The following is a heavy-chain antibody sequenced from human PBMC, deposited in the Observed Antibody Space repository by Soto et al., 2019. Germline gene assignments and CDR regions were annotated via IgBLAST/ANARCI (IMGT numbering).Heavy chain of an antibody. J-gene: IGHJ1*01. CDR3: AREGGIEMASPGYFQH. D-gene: IGHD1-26*01. CDR2: IIPIFGTA. Sequence: QVQLVQSGAEVKKPGSSVKVSCKASGGTFSSYAISWVRQAPGQGLEWMGGIIPIFGTANYAQKFQGRVTITADESTSAAYMELSSLRSEDTAVYYCAREGGIEMASPGYFQHWGQGTLVTVSS. CDR1: GGTFSSYA. V-gene: IGHV1-69*01.